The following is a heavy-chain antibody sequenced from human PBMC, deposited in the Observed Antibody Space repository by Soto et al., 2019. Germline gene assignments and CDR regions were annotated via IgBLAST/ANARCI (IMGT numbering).Heavy chain of an antibody. CDR3: ARDRIPLGGDPNHFDY. Sequence: ASVKLSCKASGYTFTSYYMHWVRQAPGQGLEWMGIINPSGGSTSYAQKFQGRVTMTRDTSTSTVYMELSSLRSEGTAVYYCARDRIPLGGDPNHFDYWGQGTLVTVSA. V-gene: IGHV1-46*01. CDR1: GYTFTSYY. CDR2: INPSGGST. D-gene: IGHD3-10*01. J-gene: IGHJ4*02.